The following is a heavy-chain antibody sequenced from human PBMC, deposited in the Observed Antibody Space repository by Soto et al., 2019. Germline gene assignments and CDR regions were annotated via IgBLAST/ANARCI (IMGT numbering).Heavy chain of an antibody. CDR3: ARWLRLGAVAGRHFDY. J-gene: IGHJ4*02. Sequence: ASVKVSCKASGYTFTSYGISWVRQAPGQGLEWMGWISAYNGNTNYAQKLQGRVTMTTDTSTSTAYMELRSLRSDDTAVYYCARWLRLGAVAGRHFDYWGQGTLVTVSS. CDR2: ISAYNGNT. V-gene: IGHV1-18*01. D-gene: IGHD6-19*01. CDR1: GYTFTSYG.